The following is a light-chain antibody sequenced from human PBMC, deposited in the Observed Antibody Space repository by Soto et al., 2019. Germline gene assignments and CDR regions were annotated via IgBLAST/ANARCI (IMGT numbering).Light chain of an antibody. CDR2: EAS. J-gene: IGKJ1*01. CDR3: QQYNSYSET. V-gene: IGKV1-5*03. Sequence: DVQMPQSPSTLSACVGDRVTITCRASQSITTWLAWYQQKSGKAPKLLIYEASSLRSGVPSRFSGSGSGTEFTLTISSLHPDDFATYYCQQYNSYSETFGQGTKVDI. CDR1: QSITTW.